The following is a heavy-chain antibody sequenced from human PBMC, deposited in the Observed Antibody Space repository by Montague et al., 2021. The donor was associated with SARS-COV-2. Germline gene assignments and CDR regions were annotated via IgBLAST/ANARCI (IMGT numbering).Heavy chain of an antibody. J-gene: IGHJ4*02. CDR3: ANHYSDGSGYPY. Sequence: SLRLSCAASGFTFSSYGMHWVRQAPGKGLEWVAVIWYDGSNKYYADSVKGRFTISRDNSKNRLYLQINSLSAEDTAVFYCANHYSDGSGYPYWGQGTLVTVSS. CDR1: GFTFSSYG. D-gene: IGHD3-22*01. V-gene: IGHV3-33*06. CDR2: IWYDGSNK.